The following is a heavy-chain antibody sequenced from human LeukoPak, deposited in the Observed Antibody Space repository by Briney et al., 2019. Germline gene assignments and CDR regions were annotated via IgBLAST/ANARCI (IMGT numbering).Heavy chain of an antibody. D-gene: IGHD2-15*01. V-gene: IGHV3-11*04. CDR3: ARDVTRVAATTGGCTH. CDR1: GFTFSDYY. CDR2: ISSSGSTI. Sequence: PGGSLRLSCAASGFTFSDYYMSWIRQAPGKGLEWVSYISSSGSTIYYADSVKGRFTISRDNAKNSLYLQMNSLRAEDTAVYYCARDVTRVAATTGGCTHWGQGTLVTVSS. J-gene: IGHJ4*02.